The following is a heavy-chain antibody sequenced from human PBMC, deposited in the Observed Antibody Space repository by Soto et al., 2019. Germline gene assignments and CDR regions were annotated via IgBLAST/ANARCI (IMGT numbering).Heavy chain of an antibody. D-gene: IGHD1-26*01. CDR1: GGSISSYY. CDR2: IYYSGST. CDR3: ARDISGGMDV. Sequence: SETLSLTCTVSGGSISSYYWSWIRQPPGKGLEWIGYIYYSGSTNYNPSLKSRVTISVDTSKNQFSLKLSSVTAADTAVYYCARDISGGMDVWGQGTTVTVSS. J-gene: IGHJ6*02. V-gene: IGHV4-59*01.